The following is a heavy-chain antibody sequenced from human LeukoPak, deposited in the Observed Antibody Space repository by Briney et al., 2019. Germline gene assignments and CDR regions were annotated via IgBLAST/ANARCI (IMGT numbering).Heavy chain of an antibody. D-gene: IGHD4-17*01. J-gene: IGHJ2*01. CDR1: GGSISSSSYY. Sequence: PSETLSHTCTVSGGSISSSSYYWGWISQPPGKGLEWIGSIYYSGSTYYNPSLKSRVTISVDTSKNQLSLKLSSVTAADTAVYYCARHLSDYGDYADWYFDLWGRGTLVTVSS. CDR3: ARHLSDYGDYADWYFDL. V-gene: IGHV4-39*01. CDR2: IYYSGST.